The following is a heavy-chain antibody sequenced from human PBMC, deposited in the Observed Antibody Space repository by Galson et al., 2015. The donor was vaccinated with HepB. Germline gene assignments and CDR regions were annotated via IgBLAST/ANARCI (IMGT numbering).Heavy chain of an antibody. CDR1: GFSFARYA. J-gene: IGHJ4*02. CDR3: AKDGIMVANNPYHLHY. V-gene: IGHV3-23*01. Sequence: SLRLSCAASGFSFARYAMTWVRQAPGKGLEWVSSITSSGGSSDYSASVKGRFTVSRDNSKNTLLLQLNSLRAEDTAMYSCAKDGIMVANNPYHLHYWGQGTLVTVSS. CDR2: ITSSGGSS. D-gene: IGHD2-15*01.